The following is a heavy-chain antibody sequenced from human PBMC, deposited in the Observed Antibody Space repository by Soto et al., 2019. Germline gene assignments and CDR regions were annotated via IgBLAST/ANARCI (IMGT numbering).Heavy chain of an antibody. CDR3: TTMRWNFWSTD. CDR1: GFPINKAW. Sequence: EVQLVESGGGLVKPGGSLTLSCAVSGFPINKAWMGWVRQGPGKGLEWVGRLKSVSDGGKAEYTAPVKDRFTISRDDSKNMLYPQMNSLKAEDTGVYFCTTMRWNFWSTDWGQGALVTVSS. D-gene: IGHD3-3*01. CDR2: LKSVSDGGKA. J-gene: IGHJ4*02. V-gene: IGHV3-15*01.